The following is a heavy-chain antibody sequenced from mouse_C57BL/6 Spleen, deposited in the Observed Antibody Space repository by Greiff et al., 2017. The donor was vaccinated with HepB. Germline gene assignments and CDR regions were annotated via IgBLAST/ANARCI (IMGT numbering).Heavy chain of an antibody. Sequence: QVQLQQSGAELVRPGSSVKLSCKASGYTFTSYWMDWVKQRPGQGLEWIGNIYPSDSETHYNQKFKDKATLTVDKSSSTAYMQLSSLTSEDSAVYYCAREGVYYSFAYWGQGTLVTVSA. J-gene: IGHJ3*01. CDR1: GYTFTSYW. D-gene: IGHD1-1*01. CDR3: AREGVYYSFAY. V-gene: IGHV1-61*01. CDR2: IYPSDSET.